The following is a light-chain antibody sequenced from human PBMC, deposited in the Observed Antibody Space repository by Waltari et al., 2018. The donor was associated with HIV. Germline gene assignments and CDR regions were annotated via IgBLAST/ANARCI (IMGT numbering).Light chain of an antibody. J-gene: IGKJ2*01. CDR1: QSISTY. CDR2: DAS. Sequence: EIVLTPSPATLSLSPGERATLSCRASQSISTYLVWYQHKVGQPPRLLIYDASNRATGTPARFSGSGSGTDFTLTISSLEPEDFALYYCQQRSTWPYIFGQGTNLEIK. V-gene: IGKV3-11*01. CDR3: QQRSTWPYI.